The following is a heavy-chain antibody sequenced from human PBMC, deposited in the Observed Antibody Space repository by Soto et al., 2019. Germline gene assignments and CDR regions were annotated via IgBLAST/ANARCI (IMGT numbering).Heavy chain of an antibody. CDR3: ARHKRGCSRTSCYDYGMDV. D-gene: IGHD2-2*01. CDR1: GSSFTSYW. J-gene: IGHJ6*02. Sequence: GESLKISCKGAGSSFTSYWIGWVRQMPWKGLEWMGIIYPGDSDTRYSPSFQGQVTISADKSISTAYLQWSSLKASDTAMYYCARHKRGCSRTSCYDYGMDVWGQGTMVTVSS. CDR2: IYPGDSDT. V-gene: IGHV5-51*01.